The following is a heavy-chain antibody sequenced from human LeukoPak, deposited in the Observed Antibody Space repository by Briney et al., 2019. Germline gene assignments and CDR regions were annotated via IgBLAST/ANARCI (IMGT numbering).Heavy chain of an antibody. CDR1: GYTFTSYG. CDR3: ARKPPHCSGGSCYPGGNWFDP. D-gene: IGHD2-15*01. V-gene: IGHV1-18*01. Sequence: GASVKVSCTASGYTFTSYGISWVRQAPGQGLEWMGWISAYNGNTNYAQKLQGRVTMTTDTSTSTAYMELRSLRSDDTAVYYCARKPPHCSGGSCYPGGNWFDPWGQGTLVTVSS. J-gene: IGHJ5*02. CDR2: ISAYNGNT.